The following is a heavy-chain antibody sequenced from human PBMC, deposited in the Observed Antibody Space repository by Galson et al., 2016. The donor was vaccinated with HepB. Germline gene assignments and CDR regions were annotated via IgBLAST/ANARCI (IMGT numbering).Heavy chain of an antibody. D-gene: IGHD1-1*01. CDR1: GVSVSGGAYH. CDR3: VSYATGPGGTGD. J-gene: IGHJ4*02. V-gene: IGHV4-61*08. Sequence: ETLSLTCTVSGVSVSGGAYHWAWIRQPTGQGLEWMAHTYYNEGNRYSPSLRNRIIISLDTSKNQISLTLRSVTAAYTARYYCVSYATGPGGTGDWGPGILVTVSS. CDR2: TYYNEGN.